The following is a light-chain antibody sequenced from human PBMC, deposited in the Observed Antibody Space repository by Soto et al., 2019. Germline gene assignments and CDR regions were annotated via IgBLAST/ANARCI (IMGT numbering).Light chain of an antibody. V-gene: IGLV2-8*01. CDR2: EVN. Sequence: QSVLTQPPSASGSPGQSVTIPCTGTSSDVGGYNFVSWYQQHPGKAPKLMIYEVNKRPSGVPDRFSGSKSGNTASLTVSGLQAEDEADYYCSSHAGSSNLIFGGGTKVTVL. CDR3: SSHAGSSNLI. J-gene: IGLJ2*01. CDR1: SSDVGGYNF.